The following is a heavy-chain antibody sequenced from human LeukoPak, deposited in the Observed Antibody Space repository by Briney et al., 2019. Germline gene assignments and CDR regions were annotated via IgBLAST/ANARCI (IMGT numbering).Heavy chain of an antibody. V-gene: IGHV3-9*01. J-gene: IGHJ4*02. CDR1: GLTFEDYA. D-gene: IGHD3-22*01. CDR2: ISWNSGSI. Sequence: PGRSLRLSCAASGLTFEDYAMHWVRQAPGKGLERVSGISWNSGSIGYADSVKGRFTISRDNAKNSLYLQMNSLRAEDTALYYCAKGSEGYYYDSSGYSDYWAREPWSPSPQ. CDR3: AKGSEGYYYDSSGYSDY.